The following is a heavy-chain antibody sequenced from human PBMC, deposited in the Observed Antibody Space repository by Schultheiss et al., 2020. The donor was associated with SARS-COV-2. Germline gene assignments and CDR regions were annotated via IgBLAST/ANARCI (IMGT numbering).Heavy chain of an antibody. J-gene: IGHJ5*02. CDR2: INHSGST. Sequence: SETLSLTCAVYGGSFSGYYWSWIRQPPGKGLEWIGEINHSGSTNYNPSLKSRVTISVDTSKNQFSLKLSSVTAADTAVYYCARQRCSSTSCAWFDPWGQGTLVTVSS. V-gene: IGHV4-34*01. CDR3: ARQRCSSTSCAWFDP. CDR1: GGSFSGYY. D-gene: IGHD2-2*01.